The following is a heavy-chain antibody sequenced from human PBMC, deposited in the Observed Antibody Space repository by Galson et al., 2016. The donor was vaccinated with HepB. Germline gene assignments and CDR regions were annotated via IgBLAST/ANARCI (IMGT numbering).Heavy chain of an antibody. Sequence: SVKVSCKASRDTFTNYALNWVRQAPGQGLEWMGGVIPMFGTANYAQKFQGRVTITADRSTTTAYMELSSLRFEDTAVYYCAKTAGRDGYNPSAFVLWGQGTMVSVSS. D-gene: IGHD5-24*01. CDR2: VIPMFGTA. CDR1: RDTFTNYA. CDR3: AKTAGRDGYNPSAFVL. J-gene: IGHJ3*01. V-gene: IGHV1-69*06.